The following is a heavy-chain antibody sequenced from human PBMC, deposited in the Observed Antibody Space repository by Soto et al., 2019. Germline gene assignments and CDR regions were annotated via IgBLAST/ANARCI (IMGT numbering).Heavy chain of an antibody. Sequence: GGSLRLSCAASGFTVSSNYMSWVRQAPGKGLEWVSVIYSGGSTYYADSVKGRFTISRDNSKNTLYLQMNSLRAEDTAVYYCVGGGLPKRRIFDYWGQGTLVTVSS. V-gene: IGHV3-53*01. CDR3: VGGGLPKRRIFDY. J-gene: IGHJ4*02. CDR1: GFTVSSNY. D-gene: IGHD2-15*01. CDR2: IYSGGST.